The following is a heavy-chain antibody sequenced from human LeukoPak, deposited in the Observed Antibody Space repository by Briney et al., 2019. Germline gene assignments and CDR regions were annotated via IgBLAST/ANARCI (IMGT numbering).Heavy chain of an antibody. Sequence: SETLSLTCSVSGGSISSYYWSWIRQPAGKGLEWIGRIYTSGSTNYNPSLKSRVTMSVDTSKSQFSLKLSSVTAADTAVYYCASTSNYDILTGYGMDVWGQGTTVTVSS. CDR2: IYTSGST. V-gene: IGHV4-4*07. J-gene: IGHJ6*02. D-gene: IGHD3-9*01. CDR1: GGSISSYY. CDR3: ASTSNYDILTGYGMDV.